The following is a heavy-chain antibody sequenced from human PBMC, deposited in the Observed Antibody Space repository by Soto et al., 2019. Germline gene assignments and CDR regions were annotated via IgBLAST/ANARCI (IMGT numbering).Heavy chain of an antibody. D-gene: IGHD2-15*01. CDR3: ARVRGYCSGGSCYASTEFDY. CDR2: ISYDGSNK. J-gene: IGHJ4*02. Sequence: GGSLRLSCAASGFTFSSYAMHWVRQAPGKGLEWVAVISYDGSNKYYADSVKGRFTISRDNSKNTLYLQMNSLRAEDTAVYYCARVRGYCSGGSCYASTEFDYWGQGTLVTVSS. V-gene: IGHV3-30-3*01. CDR1: GFTFSSYA.